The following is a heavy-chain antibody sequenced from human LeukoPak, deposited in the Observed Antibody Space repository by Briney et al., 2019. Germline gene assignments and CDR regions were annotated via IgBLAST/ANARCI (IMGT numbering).Heavy chain of an antibody. CDR2: ITAGGDKA. CDR1: GFTFRTYG. D-gene: IGHD3-10*01. CDR3: VKRYYYSSDIYYAFDY. J-gene: IGHJ4*02. V-gene: IGHV3-23*01. Sequence: QPGGSLRLSCTASGFTFRTYGMSWVRQAPGKGLEWVSAITAGGDKAFYADSVKGRFTISRDNSKDTLYLQLESLRAEDTAVYYCVKRYYYSSDIYYAFDYWGQGTLVIVS.